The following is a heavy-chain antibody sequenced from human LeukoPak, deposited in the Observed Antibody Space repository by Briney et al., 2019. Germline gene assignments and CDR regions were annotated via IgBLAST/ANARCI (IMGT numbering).Heavy chain of an antibody. CDR1: GDSLSSHY. CDR3: ARNVGWYSHDS. CDR2: IYGSGST. Sequence: SETLSLTCTVSGDSLSSHYWSWIRQPPGKGLEWIGYIYGSGSTHYDPSLRSRVTVSEDTSKNQFSLKLTSVTTADTAVYYCARNVGWYSHDSWGQGTLVTVSS. D-gene: IGHD6-19*01. V-gene: IGHV4-59*08. J-gene: IGHJ4*02.